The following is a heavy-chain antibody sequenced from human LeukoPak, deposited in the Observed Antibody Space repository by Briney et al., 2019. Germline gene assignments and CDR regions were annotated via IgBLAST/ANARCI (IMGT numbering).Heavy chain of an antibody. V-gene: IGHV3-21*05. D-gene: IGHD2-2*01. Sequence: PGGSLRLSCAASGFTFSRFAMNWVRQAPGKGLEWISYINTDSSDIHYADSVKGRFTISRDNASNTLFLQLSSLRAEDSAVYYCARDTFQPGLIDSWGQGTLVTVSS. CDR1: GFTFSRFA. CDR2: INTDSSDI. J-gene: IGHJ4*02. CDR3: ARDTFQPGLIDS.